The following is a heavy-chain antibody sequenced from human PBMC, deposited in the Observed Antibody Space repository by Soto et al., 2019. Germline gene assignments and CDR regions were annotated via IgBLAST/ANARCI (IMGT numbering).Heavy chain of an antibody. J-gene: IGHJ4*02. CDR1: GGSISSGGYY. D-gene: IGHD3-22*01. V-gene: IGHV4-31*03. CDR3: ARQASTYYYDSSGYYRAYYFDY. CDR2: IYYSGST. Sequence: SETLSLTCTVSGGSISSGGYYWSWLRQHPGKGLEWIGYIYYSGSTYYNPSLKSRVTISVDTSKNQFSLKLSSVTAADTAVYYCARQASTYYYDSSGYYRAYYFDYWGQGTLVTVSS.